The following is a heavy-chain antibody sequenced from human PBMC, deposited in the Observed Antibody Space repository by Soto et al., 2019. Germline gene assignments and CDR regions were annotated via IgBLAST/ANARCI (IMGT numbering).Heavy chain of an antibody. Sequence: EVRLVESGGGLVQRGGSLRLSCAASGFTFSSYAMTWVRQAPGKGLEWVSIISVRGGGTYYGDSVKGRFTISRDNSINTPYLQMNTLRAADTAVSYCAKDRPSIAAAGTVGMDVCGQGTTVTVSS. D-gene: IGHD6-13*01. V-gene: IGHV3-23*04. J-gene: IGHJ6*02. CDR3: AKDRPSIAAAGTVGMDV. CDR2: ISVRGGGT. CDR1: GFTFSSYA.